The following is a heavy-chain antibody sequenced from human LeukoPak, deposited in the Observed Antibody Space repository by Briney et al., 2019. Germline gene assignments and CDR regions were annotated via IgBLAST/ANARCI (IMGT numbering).Heavy chain of an antibody. J-gene: IGHJ2*01. Sequence: PPGRSLRLSCAASGFNFDDSAIHWVRQAPGKGLEWVSAMNWISDFKAYADSVKGRFTISRDNDKNSVHLQMNSLRPEDMAVYYCAKGPKENWYFDLWGRGTLVTVSS. CDR3: AKGPKENWYFDL. CDR1: GFNFDDSA. V-gene: IGHV3-9*03. CDR2: MNWISDFK.